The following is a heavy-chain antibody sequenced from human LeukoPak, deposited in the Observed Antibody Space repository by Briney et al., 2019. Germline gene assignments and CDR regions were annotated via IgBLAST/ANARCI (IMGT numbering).Heavy chain of an antibody. V-gene: IGHV4-61*02. CDR1: GGSISSGSYY. CDR3: ARLWFGRQRPDI. D-gene: IGHD3-10*01. Sequence: SQTLSLTCTVSGGSISSGSYYWSWIRQPAGKGLEWIGRIYTSGSTNYNPSLKSRVTISVDTSKNQFSLKLSSVTAADTAVYYCARLWFGRQRPDIWGQGTMVTVSS. J-gene: IGHJ3*02. CDR2: IYTSGST.